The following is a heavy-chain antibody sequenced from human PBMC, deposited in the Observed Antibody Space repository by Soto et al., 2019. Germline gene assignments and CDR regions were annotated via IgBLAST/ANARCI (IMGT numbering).Heavy chain of an antibody. J-gene: IGHJ4*02. CDR1: GGSISSGGYY. V-gene: IGHV4-31*03. CDR2: IYYSGST. CDR3: ARGSRSGGTTVGLLDY. D-gene: IGHD3-10*01. Sequence: PSETLSLTCTVSGGSISSGGYYWSWIRQHPGKGLEWIGYIYYSGSTYFNPSLKSRVTISVDTSKNQFSLKLSSVTAADTAVYYCARGSRSGGTTVGLLDYWGQGTLVTVSS.